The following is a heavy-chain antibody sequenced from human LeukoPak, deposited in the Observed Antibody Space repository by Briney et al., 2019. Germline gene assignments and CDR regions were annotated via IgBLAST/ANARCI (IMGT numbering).Heavy chain of an antibody. D-gene: IGHD2-2*01. J-gene: IGHJ4*02. CDR3: ARADIVVVPAAIYYFDY. Sequence: SETLSLTCTVSGGSINSLYWSWVRQPPGKGLEWIGSIYHSGSTYYNPSLKSRVTISVDASKNQFSLKLSSVTAADTAVYYCARADIVVVPAAIYYFDYWGQGTLVTVSS. CDR2: IYHSGST. V-gene: IGHV4-59*08. CDR1: GGSINSLY.